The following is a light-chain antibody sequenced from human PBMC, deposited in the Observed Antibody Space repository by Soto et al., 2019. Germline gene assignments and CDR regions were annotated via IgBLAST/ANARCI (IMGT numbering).Light chain of an antibody. V-gene: IGLV2-14*01. J-gene: IGLJ3*02. CDR3: CSYTGTTSPWV. CDR1: SSDIGAYDY. CDR2: EVN. Sequence: QSALTQPASVSGSPGESIIISCTGCSSDIGAYDYVSWYQHHPGRAPKVIIFEVNDRASGVSHRFSGSKSGNTASLTISGLQAEDEADYYCCSYTGTTSPWVFGGGTKVTVL.